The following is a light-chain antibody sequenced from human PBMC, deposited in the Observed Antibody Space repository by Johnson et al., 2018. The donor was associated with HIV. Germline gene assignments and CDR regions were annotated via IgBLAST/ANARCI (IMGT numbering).Light chain of an antibody. V-gene: IGLV1-51*02. CDR1: SSNIGNNY. Sequence: QSVLTQPPSVSAAPGQKVTISCSGSSSNIGNNYVSWYQQLPGTAPKLLIYETNKRPSEIPDRFSGSKSGTSATLGITGLQTGDEADYYCGTWDSRLSSGVCGTGTKVTVL. J-gene: IGLJ1*01. CDR2: ETN. CDR3: GTWDSRLSSGV.